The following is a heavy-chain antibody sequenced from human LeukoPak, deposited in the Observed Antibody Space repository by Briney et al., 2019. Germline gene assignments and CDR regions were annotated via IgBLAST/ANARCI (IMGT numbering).Heavy chain of an antibody. V-gene: IGHV4-39*07. CDR1: GGSISGSTYY. CDR3: AREVLLWVGEYKSPDNWFDP. D-gene: IGHD3-10*01. Sequence: SETLSLTCTVSGGSISGSTYYWGWIRQPPGKGLEWIGSVYYSGSTYYSPSLKSRVAVSVDTSKNQFSLKLSSVTAADTAVYYCAREVLLWVGEYKSPDNWFDPWGQGALVTVSS. J-gene: IGHJ5*02. CDR2: VYYSGST.